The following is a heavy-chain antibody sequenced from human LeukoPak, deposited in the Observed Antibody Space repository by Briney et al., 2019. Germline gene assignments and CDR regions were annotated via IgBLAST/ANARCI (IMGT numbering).Heavy chain of an antibody. CDR3: ERDPMGYCSSTSCYPSAFDI. D-gene: IGHD2-2*01. J-gene: IGHJ3*02. CDR2: INTNTGNP. V-gene: IGHV7-4-1*02. Sequence: ASVKVSCKASGYTFTNYAMNWVRQAPGQGLEWMGWINTNTGNPTYAQDFTGRFVFSLDTSVSTAYLQISSLKADDTAVYYCERDPMGYCSSTSCYPSAFDIWGQGTMVTVSS. CDR1: GYTFTNYA.